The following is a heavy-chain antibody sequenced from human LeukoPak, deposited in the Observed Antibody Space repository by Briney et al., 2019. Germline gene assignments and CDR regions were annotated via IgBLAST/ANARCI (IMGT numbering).Heavy chain of an antibody. D-gene: IGHD3-22*01. CDR3: ARHRRYYFDSEFDY. J-gene: IGHJ4*02. V-gene: IGHV4-61*05. Sequence: SETLSLTCSVTSGTISRSSYKSGWISQPPGKHLERIGCISDGGSTKYNPSLKSRVTISVDTSKNQFSLKLTSVTAADTASYYCARHRRYYFDSEFDYWGQGTLVTVSS. CDR2: ISDGGST. CDR1: SGTISRSSYK.